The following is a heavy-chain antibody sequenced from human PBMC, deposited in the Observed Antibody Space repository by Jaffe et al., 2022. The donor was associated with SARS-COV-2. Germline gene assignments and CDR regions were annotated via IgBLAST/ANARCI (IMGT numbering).Heavy chain of an antibody. D-gene: IGHD1-26*01. J-gene: IGHJ6*03. V-gene: IGHV3-48*01. CDR2: ISSSSSTI. Sequence: EVQLVESGGGLVQPGGSLRLSCAASGFTFSSYSMNWVRQAPGKGLEWVSYISSSSSTIYYADSVKGRFTISRDNAKNSLYLQMNSLRAEDTAVYYCARVRRELLAVGYYMDVWGKGTTVTVSS. CDR3: ARVRRELLAVGYYMDV. CDR1: GFTFSSYS.